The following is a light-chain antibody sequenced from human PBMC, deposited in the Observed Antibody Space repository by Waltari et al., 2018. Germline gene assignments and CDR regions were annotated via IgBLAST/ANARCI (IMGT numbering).Light chain of an antibody. Sequence: DTLMTQSPSSLSASVGDRVTITCRASQAISTYVNWYQQTPGMAPKLLTFSSSTLHRGVSSRFSGSGSGTEFTLTISNLQPDDFATYYCQQSYSAPLAFGGGTKLDI. V-gene: IGKV1-39*01. CDR2: SSS. J-gene: IGKJ4*01. CDR1: QAISTY. CDR3: QQSYSAPLA.